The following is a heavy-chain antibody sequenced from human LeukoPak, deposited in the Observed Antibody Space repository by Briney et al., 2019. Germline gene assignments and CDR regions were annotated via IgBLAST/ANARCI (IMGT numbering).Heavy chain of an antibody. V-gene: IGHV3-23*01. CDR3: PRGSSGPDY. J-gene: IGHJ4*02. CDR1: GFXFSSYA. D-gene: IGHD6-19*01. CDR2: ISASGGST. Sequence: GGSLRLSCAASGFXFSSYAISWVRQAPGKGLEWVSSISASGGSTYYADSVKGRFTISRDNSKNTLHLQMNSLRAEDTAVYYCPRGSSGPDYWGQGTLVTVSS.